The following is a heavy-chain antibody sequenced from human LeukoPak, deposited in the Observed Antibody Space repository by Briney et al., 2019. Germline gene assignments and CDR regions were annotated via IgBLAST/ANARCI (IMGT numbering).Heavy chain of an antibody. CDR1: GGTFSSYA. D-gene: IGHD3-22*01. V-gene: IGHV1-69*06. CDR3: ARDRGRARYYYDSSGYDL. J-gene: IGHJ5*02. Sequence: ASVKVSCKASGGTFSSYAISWVRQAPGQGLEWMGGIIPIFGTANYAQKFQGRVTITADKSTSTAYMELSSLRSEDTAVYYCARDRGRARYYYDSSGYDLWGQGTLVTVSS. CDR2: IIPIFGTA.